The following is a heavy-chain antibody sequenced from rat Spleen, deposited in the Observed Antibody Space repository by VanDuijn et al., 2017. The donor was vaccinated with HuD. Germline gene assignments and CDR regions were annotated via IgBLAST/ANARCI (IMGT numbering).Heavy chain of an antibody. CDR3: ARQGELGFDY. CDR1: GFTFSDYG. Sequence: EVQLVESGGGLVQPGRSLKLSCAASGFTFSDYGMAWVRQGPTKGLEWVATISYGDRSGHSSTYYRDSVKGRFTISRDNAKSTLSLQMDSLRSEDTATYYCARQGELGFDYWGQGVMVTVSS. J-gene: IGHJ2*01. D-gene: IGHD4-3*01. CDR2: ISYGDRSGHSST. V-gene: IGHV5-29*01.